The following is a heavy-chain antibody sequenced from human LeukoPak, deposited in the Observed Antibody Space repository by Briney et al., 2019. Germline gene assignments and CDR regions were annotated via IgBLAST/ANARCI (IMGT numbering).Heavy chain of an antibody. V-gene: IGHV5-51*01. D-gene: IGHD3-3*01. CDR2: IFPDDSDT. CDR3: ARGSSPRDFWSGLTNYYYYMDV. CDR1: GYNFAHDW. Sequence: GESLKISCKGSGYNFAHDWIGWVRQMPGKGLEWMGIIFPDDSDTIYSPSFQGQVTISADKSISTAYLQWSSLKASDTAMYYCARGSSPRDFWSGLTNYYYYMDVWGKGTTVTVSS. J-gene: IGHJ6*03.